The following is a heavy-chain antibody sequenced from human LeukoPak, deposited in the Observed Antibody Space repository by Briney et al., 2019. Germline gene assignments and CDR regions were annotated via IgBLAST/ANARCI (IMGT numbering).Heavy chain of an antibody. CDR1: GFTFSSYA. Sequence: GRSLRLSCAASGFTFSSYAMHWVRQAPGKGLECVAVISYDGSNKYYADSVKGRFTISRDNSKNTLYLQMNSLRAEDTAVYYCARDLASGGYALYYFDYWGQGTLVTVSS. CDR3: ARDLASGGYALYYFDY. V-gene: IGHV3-30-3*01. D-gene: IGHD5-12*01. CDR2: ISYDGSNK. J-gene: IGHJ4*02.